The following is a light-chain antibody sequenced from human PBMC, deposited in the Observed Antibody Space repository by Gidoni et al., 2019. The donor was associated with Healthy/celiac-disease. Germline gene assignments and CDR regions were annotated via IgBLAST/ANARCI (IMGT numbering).Light chain of an antibody. Sequence: DIQLTQSPSFLSASVGDRVTITCRASQGISSYLAWYHQKPGKAPKLLIYAASTLQSGVPSRFSGSGSGTEFTLTISSLQPEDFATYYCQQVNSYPHTFXPXTKVDIK. CDR3: QQVNSYPHT. CDR1: QGISSY. V-gene: IGKV1-9*01. J-gene: IGKJ3*01. CDR2: AAS.